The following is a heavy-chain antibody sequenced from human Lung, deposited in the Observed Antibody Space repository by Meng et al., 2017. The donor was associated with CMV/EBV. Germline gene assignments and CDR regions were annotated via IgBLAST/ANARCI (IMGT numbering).Heavy chain of an antibody. CDR2: IDHSGST. CDR3: ARMIMNNYDYHFAMDV. Sequence: SETXSLXCTVYGGSLGDYFWTWIRQPPGKGLEWIGEIDHSGSTKYNPSLKSRATISDDASKNQLSLKLRSLTAADTAVYYCARMIMNNYDYHFAMDVWGQETXVTVAS. D-gene: IGHD3-16*01. J-gene: IGHJ6*02. CDR1: GGSLGDYF. V-gene: IGHV4-34*01.